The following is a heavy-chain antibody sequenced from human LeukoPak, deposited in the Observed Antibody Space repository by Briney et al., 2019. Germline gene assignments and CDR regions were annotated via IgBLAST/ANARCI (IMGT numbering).Heavy chain of an antibody. V-gene: IGHV3-21*01. Sequence: GGSLRLSCAASGVTFSSYSMNWVRQAPGKGLEWVSSISSSSSYIYYADSVKGRVIISRENAKHSLYLQMNSLSAEDTAVYYCARDKDRGNWFDPWGQGTLVTVSS. J-gene: IGHJ5*02. CDR3: ARDKDRGNWFDP. D-gene: IGHD1-14*01. CDR2: ISSSSSYI. CDR1: GVTFSSYS.